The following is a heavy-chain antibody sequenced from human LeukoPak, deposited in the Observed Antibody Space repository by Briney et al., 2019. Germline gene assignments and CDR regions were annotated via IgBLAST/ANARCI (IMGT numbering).Heavy chain of an antibody. CDR1: AFIFSGYY. Sequence: PGGSLRLSCATSAFIFSGYYMSWIRQAPGKGLEWVSYISGSGNDISYADSVKGRFTISRDNAKGSLYLQMNSLRAADTAVYYCGTHAGRTGSDDWGQGTLVTVSS. J-gene: IGHJ4*02. V-gene: IGHV3-11*01. D-gene: IGHD3/OR15-3a*01. CDR3: GTHAGRTGSDD. CDR2: ISGSGNDI.